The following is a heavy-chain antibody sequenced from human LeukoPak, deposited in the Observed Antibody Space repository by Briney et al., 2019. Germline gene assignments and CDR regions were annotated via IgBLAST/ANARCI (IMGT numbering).Heavy chain of an antibody. V-gene: IGHV1-46*01. CDR3: ARVRTIAAVGPDFDY. J-gene: IGHJ4*02. D-gene: IGHD6-13*01. CDR2: ITTSGGST. CDR1: GYTFTSYY. Sequence: ASVKVSCTASGYTFTSYYMHWGRQAPGQGREWRGIITTSGGSTSYAQNSQGRLTMTRDTSTSTVYIELTSLGSEDTAVYYCARVRTIAAVGPDFDYWGQGTLVTVSS.